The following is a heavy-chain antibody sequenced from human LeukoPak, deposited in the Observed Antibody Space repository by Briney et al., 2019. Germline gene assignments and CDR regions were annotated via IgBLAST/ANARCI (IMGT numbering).Heavy chain of an antibody. CDR3: AKDINIAVAGTLGYFDY. J-gene: IGHJ4*02. Sequence: GGSLRLSCAASGFTFSSYAMSWVRQAPGKGLEWVSAISGSGGSTYYADPVKGRFTISRDNSKNTLYLQMNSLRAEDTAVYYCAKDINIAVAGTLGYFDYWGQGTLVTVSS. CDR1: GFTFSSYA. CDR2: ISGSGGST. V-gene: IGHV3-23*01. D-gene: IGHD6-19*01.